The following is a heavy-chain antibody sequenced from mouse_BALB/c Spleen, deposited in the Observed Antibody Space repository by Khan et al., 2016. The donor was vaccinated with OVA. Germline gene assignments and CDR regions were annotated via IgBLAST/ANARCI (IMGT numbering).Heavy chain of an antibody. V-gene: IGHV1-7*01. D-gene: IGHD1-1*01. CDR1: GYTFTSYW. CDR3: TNHGSSSAWLTY. Sequence: QVQLKESGAELAKPGASVKMSCKASGYTFTSYWMHWVKQRPGQGLEWIGYINPATGYTEYNQRFKDKATLTADKSSSTAYIQLNSLTSEDSAVYYCTNHGSSSAWLTYWGQGTLVTVSA. CDR2: INPATGYT. J-gene: IGHJ3*01.